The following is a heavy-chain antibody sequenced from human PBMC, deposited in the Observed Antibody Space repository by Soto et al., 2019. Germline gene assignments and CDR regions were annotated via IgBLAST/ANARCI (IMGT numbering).Heavy chain of an antibody. D-gene: IGHD3-3*01. CDR1: GFSFGDYA. V-gene: IGHV3-49*04. J-gene: IGHJ5*02. Sequence: GGSLRLSCTTSGFSFGDYAITWVRQAPGKGLEWVGFIRNPGYGGTTEYATSVKGRFIISRDDSMSSAYLQLNSLKVDDSAVYYCVRGSFGYYGPWGQGTLVTVSS. CDR3: VRGSFGYYGP. CDR2: IRNPGYGGTT.